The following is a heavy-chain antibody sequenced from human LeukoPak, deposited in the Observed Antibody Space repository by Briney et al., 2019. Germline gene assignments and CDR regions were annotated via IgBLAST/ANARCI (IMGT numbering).Heavy chain of an antibody. CDR2: IYHSGST. V-gene: IGHV4-4*02. CDR1: GGSISSSNW. D-gene: IGHD3-22*01. CDR3: ASTINYDSSGYFDY. Sequence: PSETLSLTCAVSGGSISSSNWWSWVRQPPGKGLEWIGEIYHSGSTNYNPSLKSRVTISVDKSKNQFSLKLSSVTAADTAVYYCASTINYDSSGYFDYWGQGTLVTVSS. J-gene: IGHJ4*02.